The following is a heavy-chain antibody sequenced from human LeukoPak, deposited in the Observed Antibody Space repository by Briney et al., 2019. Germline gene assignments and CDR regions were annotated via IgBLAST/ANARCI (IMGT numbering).Heavy chain of an antibody. V-gene: IGHV4-4*07. CDR2: IYTSGST. D-gene: IGHD3-3*01. CDR1: GGSISSYY. J-gene: IGHJ5*02. CDR3: ARGHYDFWSGYLFDP. Sequence: PSETLSLTCTVSGGSISSYYWSWIRQPAGKGLEWIGRIYTSGSTNYNPSLKSRVTMSVDTSKNQFSLKLSSVTAADTAVYYCARGHYDFWSGYLFDPWGQGTLVTVSS.